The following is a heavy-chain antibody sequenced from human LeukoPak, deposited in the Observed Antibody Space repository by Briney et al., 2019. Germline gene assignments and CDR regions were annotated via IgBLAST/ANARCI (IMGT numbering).Heavy chain of an antibody. D-gene: IGHD6-19*01. J-gene: IGHJ4*02. CDR3: ARDSSVAGSFDS. CDR1: GYTFTNYG. CDR2: ISAYNGNT. Sequence: PGASMNVSCKASGYTFTNYGISWVRQAPGKGLEWMAWISAYNGNTNYAQKFQDRVTMTTDTSTSTASMELRSLTSDDTAVYYCARDSSVAGSFDSWGQGTLVTVSS. V-gene: IGHV1-18*04.